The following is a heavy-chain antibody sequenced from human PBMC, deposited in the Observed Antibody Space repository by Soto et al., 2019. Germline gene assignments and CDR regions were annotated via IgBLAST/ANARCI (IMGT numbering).Heavy chain of an antibody. CDR3: ARDGSDSWNSYYGLDV. CDR2: ISYDGSNK. CDR1: GFTLSSYA. V-gene: IGHV3-30-3*01. J-gene: IGHJ6*02. D-gene: IGHD1-1*01. Sequence: QVQLVESGGGVVQPGRSLRLSCAASGFTLSSYAMDWVRQAPGKGLVWVAVISYDGSNKQYTDSVKGRFTISRDNSKNTLYLQMNGLRVDDMAVYYCARDGSDSWNSYYGLDVWGQGTTVTVSS.